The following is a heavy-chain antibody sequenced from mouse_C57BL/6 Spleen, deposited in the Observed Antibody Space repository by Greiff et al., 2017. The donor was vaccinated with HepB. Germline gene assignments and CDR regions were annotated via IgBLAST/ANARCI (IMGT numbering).Heavy chain of an antibody. CDR1: GYTFTSYW. D-gene: IGHD1-1*01. Sequence: VQLQQPGAELVKPGASVKVSCKASGYTFTSYWMHWVKQRPGQGLEWIGRIHPSDSDTNYNQKFKGKATLTVDKSSSTAYMQLSSLTSEDSAVYYCATSPHYYSGSYVGYWGQGTTLTVSS. CDR3: ATSPHYYSGSYVGY. J-gene: IGHJ2*01. V-gene: IGHV1-74*01. CDR2: IHPSDSDT.